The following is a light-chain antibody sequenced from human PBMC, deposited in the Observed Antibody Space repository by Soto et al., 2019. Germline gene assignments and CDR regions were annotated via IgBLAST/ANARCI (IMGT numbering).Light chain of an antibody. Sequence: AIRMTQSPSSLSASTGDRVTVTCRASQGILSYLAWYQQKPGKAPRLLIYTASTLQSGVPSRFSGSGSGTDFTLTISRLQSEDFATYYCQQYYSYPLTFGGGTKVEIK. V-gene: IGKV1-8*01. J-gene: IGKJ4*01. CDR3: QQYYSYPLT. CDR1: QGILSY. CDR2: TAS.